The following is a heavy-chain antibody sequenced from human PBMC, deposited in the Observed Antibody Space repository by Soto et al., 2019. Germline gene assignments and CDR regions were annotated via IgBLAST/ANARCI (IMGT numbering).Heavy chain of an antibody. CDR1: GGSISSGGYS. CDR2: IYHSGST. Sequence: SETLSLTCAVSGGSISSGGYSWSWIRQPPGKGLEWIGYIYHSGSTYYNPSLKSRVTISVDRSKNQFSLKLSSVTAADTAVNYCARVGGVYGDYYGMDVWGQGTTVTVSS. CDR3: ARVGGVYGDYYGMDV. J-gene: IGHJ6*02. D-gene: IGHD2-8*01. V-gene: IGHV4-30-2*01.